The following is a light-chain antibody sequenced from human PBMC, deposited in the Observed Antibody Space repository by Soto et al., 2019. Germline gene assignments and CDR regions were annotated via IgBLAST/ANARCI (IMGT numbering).Light chain of an antibody. J-gene: IGLJ1*01. CDR1: SAHSSYV. CDR2: VDSDGSH. Sequence: QLVLTQSPSASASLGASVKLTCTLSSAHSSYVIAWHQQQPEKGPRYLMKVDSDGSHSKGDGIPDRFSGSSSGAERYLIISSLQSEDEADYYCQTWGTDIQVFGAGTKLTVL. CDR3: QTWGTDIQV. V-gene: IGLV4-69*01.